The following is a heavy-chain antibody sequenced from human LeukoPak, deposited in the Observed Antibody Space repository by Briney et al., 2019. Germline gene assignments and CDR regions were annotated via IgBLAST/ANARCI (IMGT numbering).Heavy chain of an antibody. CDR1: GFTVSSKY. Sequence: GGSLRLSCAASGFTVSSKYMSWVRQAPGKGLEWVSVIYSGGSTYYADSVKGRFTISRDNSKNTLYLQMNSLRAEDTAVYYCARDFWAPSAAGMAELYYFDYWGQGTLVTVSS. CDR3: ARDFWAPSAAGMAELYYFDY. D-gene: IGHD6-13*01. J-gene: IGHJ4*02. V-gene: IGHV3-53*05. CDR2: IYSGGST.